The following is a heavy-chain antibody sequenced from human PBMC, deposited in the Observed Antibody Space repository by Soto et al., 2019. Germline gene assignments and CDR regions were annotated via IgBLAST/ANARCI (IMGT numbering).Heavy chain of an antibody. CDR3: ARAEKNYAYVPMDV. CDR2: INWNGGST. J-gene: IGHJ6*02. D-gene: IGHD3-16*01. V-gene: IGHV3-20*04. CDR1: GFTFDDYG. Sequence: EVQLVESGGGVVRPGGSLRLSCAASGFTFDDYGMSWVRQAPGKGLEWVSGINWNGGSTVYADSVKGRFTISRDNXXNSLYLQVNSLRAEDTALYYCARAEKNYAYVPMDVWGQGTTVTVSS.